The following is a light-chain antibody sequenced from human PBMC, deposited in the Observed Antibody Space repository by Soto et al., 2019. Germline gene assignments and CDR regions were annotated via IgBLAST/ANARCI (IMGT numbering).Light chain of an antibody. Sequence: SYELTQPPSVSVAPGQTARITGGGNNSGSKSVHWYQQKPGQAPVLVVYDDSDRPSGIPERFSGSNSGNTATLTISRVEAGDEADYYCQVWDSSSDHVVFGGGTKVTVL. CDR2: DDS. CDR3: QVWDSSSDHVV. V-gene: IGLV3-21*02. CDR1: NSGSKS. J-gene: IGLJ2*01.